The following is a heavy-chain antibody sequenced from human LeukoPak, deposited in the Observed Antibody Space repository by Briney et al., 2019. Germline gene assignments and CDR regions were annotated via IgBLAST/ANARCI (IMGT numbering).Heavy chain of an antibody. D-gene: IGHD3-10*01. V-gene: IGHV3-23*01. J-gene: IGHJ4*02. CDR1: GFTFSNYA. CDR2: ISDSGGTT. Sequence: GGSLRLSCAASGFTFSNYAMSWVRQAPGKGLEWVSVISDSGGTTYYADSVKGRFTVSRDNSKNTLYLQMNSLRAEDTAVYYCAKDYNFGYWGQGTLVTVSS. CDR3: AKDYNFGY.